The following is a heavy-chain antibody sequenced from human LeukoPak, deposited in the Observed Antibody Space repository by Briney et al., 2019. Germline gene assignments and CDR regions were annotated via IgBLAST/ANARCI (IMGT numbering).Heavy chain of an antibody. CDR3: ARGSPLGGN. CDR2: INSDGSNT. J-gene: IGHJ4*02. Sequence: GGSLRLSCAASGFTFSAFWMHWVRQAPGKGLVWVSHINSDGSNTRYAGSVKGRFTISRDNAKNTLSLQMNSLRAEDTAVYYCARGSPLGGNWGQGTLVTVSS. CDR1: GFTFSAFW. V-gene: IGHV3-74*01.